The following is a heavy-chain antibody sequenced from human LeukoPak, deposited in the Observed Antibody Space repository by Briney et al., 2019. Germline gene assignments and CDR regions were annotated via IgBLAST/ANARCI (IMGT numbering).Heavy chain of an antibody. D-gene: IGHD3-3*01. CDR2: INHSGST. CDR1: DGSFSGYY. J-gene: IGHJ4*02. Sequence: PSETLSLTCAVYDGSFSGYYWSWIRQPPGKGLEWIGEINHSGSTNYNPSLKSRVTISLDTSKSQFSPKVRYVTAADTAVYYCARGLNDSWTGENYWGQGTLVTVSS. V-gene: IGHV4-34*01. CDR3: ARGLNDSWTGENY.